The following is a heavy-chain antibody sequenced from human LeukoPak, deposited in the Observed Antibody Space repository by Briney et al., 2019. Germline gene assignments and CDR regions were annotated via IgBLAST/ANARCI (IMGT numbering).Heavy chain of an antibody. CDR1: GGSFSGYY. D-gene: IGHD4-17*01. J-gene: IGHJ4*02. V-gene: IGHV4-34*01. Sequence: SETLSLTCAVYGGSFSGYYWSWIRQPPGKGLEWIGEINHSGSTYYNPSLKSRVTISVDTSKNQFSLKLSSVTAADTAVYYCARRVGRDDYGDYRTEFDYWGQGTLVTVSS. CDR3: ARRVGRDDYGDYRTEFDY. CDR2: INHSGST.